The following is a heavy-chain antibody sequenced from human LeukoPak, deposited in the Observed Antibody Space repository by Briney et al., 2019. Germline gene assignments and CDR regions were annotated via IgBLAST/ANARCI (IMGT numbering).Heavy chain of an antibody. Sequence: GGSLRLSCTASGFTFGDYAMSWVRQAPGKGLEWVGFIRSKAYGGTTEYAASVKGRFTISRDDSKSIAYLQMNSLKTEDTAVYYCAKKDSSGIDYWGQGTLVTVSS. D-gene: IGHD6-19*01. J-gene: IGHJ4*02. CDR2: IRSKAYGGTT. CDR3: AKKDSSGIDY. V-gene: IGHV3-49*04. CDR1: GFTFGDYA.